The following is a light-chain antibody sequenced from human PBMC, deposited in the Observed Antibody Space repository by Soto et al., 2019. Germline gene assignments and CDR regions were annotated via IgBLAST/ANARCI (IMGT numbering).Light chain of an antibody. Sequence: QSVLTPPASVSGDPGQSITISCASSNVGNFEHISWYQQHPGKGPKLIIYEDTRPPSGISARFSGSKSGNTASLTISGLQAEDEADYYCSSYTWSPTLYAFAGGTKVTVL. CDR3: SSYTWSPTLYA. CDR1: SSNVGNFEH. V-gene: IGLV2-23*01. J-gene: IGLJ1*01. CDR2: EDT.